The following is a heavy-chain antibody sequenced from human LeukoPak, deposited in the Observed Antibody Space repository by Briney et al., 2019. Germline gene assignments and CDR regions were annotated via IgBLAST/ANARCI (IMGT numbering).Heavy chain of an antibody. CDR2: MNPNSGNT. J-gene: IGHJ6*03. CDR3: ARGLRQFVPSYYYYMDV. Sequence: ASVKVSCKASGYTFTSYGISWVRQATGQGLEWMGWMNPNSGNTGYAQKFQGRVTITRNTSISTAYMELSSLRSEDTAVYYCARGLRQFVPSYYYYMDVWGKGTTVTVSS. V-gene: IGHV1-8*03. D-gene: IGHD6-6*01. CDR1: GYTFTSYG.